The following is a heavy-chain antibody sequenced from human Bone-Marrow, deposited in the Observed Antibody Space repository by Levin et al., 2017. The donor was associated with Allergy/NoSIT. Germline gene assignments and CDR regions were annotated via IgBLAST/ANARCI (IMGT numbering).Heavy chain of an antibody. V-gene: IGHV4-39*01. CDR1: GGSISSSSYY. D-gene: IGHD3-3*01. Sequence: SQTLSLTCTVSGGSISSSSYYWGWIRQPPGKGLEWIGSIYYSGSGLYNPSLKSRVTISVDTSKNHFSLKLSSVTVADTAVYYCARHSGGDFWSGYTIDYWGQGTLVTVSS. J-gene: IGHJ4*02. CDR3: ARHSGGDFWSGYTIDY. CDR2: IYYSGSG.